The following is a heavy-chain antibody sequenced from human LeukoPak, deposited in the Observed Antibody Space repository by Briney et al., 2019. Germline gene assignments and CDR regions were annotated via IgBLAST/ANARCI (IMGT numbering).Heavy chain of an antibody. CDR2: IYTSGYT. V-gene: IGHV4-61*02. CDR1: GGSMSSSTDY. Sequence: SETLSLTCTVSGGSMSSSTDYWSWFRQPAGKGLEWIGRIYTSGYTNYNPSLKSRVTISRDTSKNQFSLEMSSVTAADTAVYYCARESPSKYVFDYWGQGILATVSS. D-gene: IGHD2-2*01. J-gene: IGHJ4*02. CDR3: ARESPSKYVFDY.